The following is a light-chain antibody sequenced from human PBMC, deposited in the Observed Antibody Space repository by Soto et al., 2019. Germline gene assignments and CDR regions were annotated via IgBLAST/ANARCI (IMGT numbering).Light chain of an antibody. J-gene: IGKJ5*01. Sequence: EIVLTQSPATLSLSPGERATLSCRASQSVSSYLAWYQQKPGQAPRLLIYDASNRATGTPARFSGSGSGTDFTLTISSLEPEDFAVYYCQQRSNWPSITFGQGTRLEI. CDR2: DAS. CDR3: QQRSNWPSIT. CDR1: QSVSSY. V-gene: IGKV3-11*01.